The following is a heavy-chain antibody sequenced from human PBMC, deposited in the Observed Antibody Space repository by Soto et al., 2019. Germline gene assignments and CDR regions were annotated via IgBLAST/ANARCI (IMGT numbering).Heavy chain of an antibody. CDR3: AIYCSGRSFDY. D-gene: IGHD3-10*02. J-gene: IGHJ4*02. Sequence: QVQLQESGPGLVKPSQTLSLTCTVSGGSVSSGDYYWSWIRQPPGKGLEWIGYIHYSGSTYYHPSHKRRVTISVDTTNNQCSLKRSSVTAADTAVYYCAIYCSGRSFDYWGQGTLVTVSS. V-gene: IGHV4-30-4*01. CDR2: IHYSGST. CDR1: GGSVSSGDYY.